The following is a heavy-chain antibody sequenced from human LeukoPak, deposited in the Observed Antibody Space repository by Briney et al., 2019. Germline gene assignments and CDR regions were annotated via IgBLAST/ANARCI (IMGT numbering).Heavy chain of an antibody. Sequence: SETLSLTCTVSGGSISSSSYYWGWIRQPPGKGLEWIGSIYYSGSTYYNPSLKSRVTMSVDTSKNQFSLKLSSVTAADTAVYYCARVKDGYNYSPFDYWGQGTLVTVSS. D-gene: IGHD5-24*01. CDR2: IYYSGST. CDR1: GGSISSSSYY. J-gene: IGHJ4*02. CDR3: ARVKDGYNYSPFDY. V-gene: IGHV4-39*07.